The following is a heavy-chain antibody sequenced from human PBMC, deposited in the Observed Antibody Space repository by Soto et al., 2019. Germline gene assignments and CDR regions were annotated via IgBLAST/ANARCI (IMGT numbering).Heavy chain of an antibody. V-gene: IGHV4-31*03. J-gene: IGHJ6*02. CDR2: IYYSGST. D-gene: IGHD3-3*01. CDR1: GGSISSGGYY. CDR3: AREGRYYDFWSGYDYYYYGMDV. Sequence: TSETLSLTCTVSGGSISSGGYYWSWIRQPPGKGLEWIGYIYYSGSTYYNPSLKSRVTISVDTSKNQFSLKLSSVTAADTAVYYCAREGRYYDFWSGYDYYYYGMDVWGQGTTVTVSS.